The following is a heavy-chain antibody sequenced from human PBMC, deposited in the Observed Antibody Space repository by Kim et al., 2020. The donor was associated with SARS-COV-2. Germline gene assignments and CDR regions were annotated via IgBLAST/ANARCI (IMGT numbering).Heavy chain of an antibody. V-gene: IGHV3-21*01. CDR3: ARDTYYYDSSGHLDY. D-gene: IGHD3-22*01. J-gene: IGHJ4*02. Sequence: GKGRFTISRDKAQNSLYLQMNGLRAEDTAVYYCARDTYYYDSSGHLDYWGQGTLVTVSS.